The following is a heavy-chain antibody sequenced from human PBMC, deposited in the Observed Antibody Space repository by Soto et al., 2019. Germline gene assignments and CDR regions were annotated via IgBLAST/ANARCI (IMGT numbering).Heavy chain of an antibody. CDR2: ISGSGSNT. CDR3: AKWVGGGASKYYHYGMDV. Sequence: GGSLRLSCAASGFTFSSYAMCWVRQAPGKGLEWVSGISGSGSNTYYADSVKGRFTISRDNSKNTLYVQMNSLRAEDTAVYYCAKWVGGGASKYYHYGMDVWGQGTTVTVSS. CDR1: GFTFSSYA. V-gene: IGHV3-23*01. D-gene: IGHD3-16*01. J-gene: IGHJ6*02.